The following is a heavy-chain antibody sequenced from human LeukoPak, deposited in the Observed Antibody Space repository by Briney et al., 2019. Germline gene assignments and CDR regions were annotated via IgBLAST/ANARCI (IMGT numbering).Heavy chain of an antibody. CDR2: ISSSGSTI. V-gene: IGHV3-11*04. J-gene: IGHJ4*02. D-gene: IGHD1-26*01. Sequence: GGSLRLSCAASGFTFSDYYMSWIRQAPGKGLEWVSYISSSGSTIYYADSVKGRFSISRDNAKNSLYLQMNSLRAEDTAVYYCARDLLGWELHYFDYWGQGTLVTVSS. CDR3: ARDLLGWELHYFDY. CDR1: GFTFSDYY.